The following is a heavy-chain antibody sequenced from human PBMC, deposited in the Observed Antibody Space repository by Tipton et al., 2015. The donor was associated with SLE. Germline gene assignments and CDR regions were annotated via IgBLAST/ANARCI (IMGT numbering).Heavy chain of an antibody. J-gene: IGHJ4*02. CDR2: IDPSDSYT. D-gene: IGHD4-17*01. CDR1: GYTFATYW. Sequence: VQLVQSGEEVKKAGESLKISCKGSGYTFATYWISWVRQMPGKGLEWMGRIDPSDSYTNYSPSFQGHVTISADKSISTAYLQWSSLKASDTAMYYCTRSNGDSFDNWGQGTLVTVSS. CDR3: TRSNGDSFDN. V-gene: IGHV5-10-1*01.